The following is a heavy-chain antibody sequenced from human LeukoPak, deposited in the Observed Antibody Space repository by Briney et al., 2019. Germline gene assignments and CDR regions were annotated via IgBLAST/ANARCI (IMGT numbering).Heavy chain of an antibody. CDR1: GFTFSSNW. D-gene: IGHD1-26*01. CDR3: VREVGAPGSFQH. V-gene: IGHV3-74*03. J-gene: IGHJ1*01. CDR2: INGDGRII. Sequence: GGSLRLSCAASGFTFSSNWMHWVRQAPGKGLVWISRINGDGRIIEHAESVKGRFTISRNNADNTLHLQTNSLRAEDTAVYHCVREVGAPGSFQHWGQGAPVTVSS.